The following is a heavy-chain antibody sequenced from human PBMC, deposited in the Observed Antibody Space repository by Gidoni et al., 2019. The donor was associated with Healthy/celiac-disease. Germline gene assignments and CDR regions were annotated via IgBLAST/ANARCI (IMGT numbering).Heavy chain of an antibody. CDR2: IHAGNGNT. CDR3: AREMVQGFIITSGSLAY. CDR1: GSNCTSNA. D-gene: IGHD3-10*01. V-gene: IGHV1-3*01. Sequence: QVQLVQSGAEVKKPGASVKVSCKAYGSNCTSNAMHWVRQAPGQSLEWMGWIHAGNGNTKYSQKFHGRVTITRDTSASTAYMELSSLRSEDTAVYYCAREMVQGFIITSGSLAYWGQGTLVTVSS. J-gene: IGHJ4*02.